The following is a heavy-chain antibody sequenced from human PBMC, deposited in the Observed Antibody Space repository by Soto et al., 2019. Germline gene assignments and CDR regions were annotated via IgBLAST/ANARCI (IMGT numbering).Heavy chain of an antibody. J-gene: IGHJ6*02. Sequence: QGQLVQSGAEVKKPGASVKLSCKASGFTFSNYGLNWVRQAPGQGLEWLGWVSANNGHTNYAQNLQGRVSMTTDTSTSTAYMELIGLTFDDTAVYYCARDIESVTAKHFFYYNALDVWGQWTTVTVSS. CDR2: VSANNGHT. D-gene: IGHD2-8*01. CDR3: ARDIESVTAKHFFYYNALDV. V-gene: IGHV1-18*01. CDR1: GFTFSNYG.